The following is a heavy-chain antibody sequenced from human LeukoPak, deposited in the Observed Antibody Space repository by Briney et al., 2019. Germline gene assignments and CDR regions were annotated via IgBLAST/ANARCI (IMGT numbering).Heavy chain of an antibody. J-gene: IGHJ4*02. D-gene: IGHD7-27*01. CDR2: IGGSGDST. CDR3: ARLGISFHFDL. V-gene: IGHV3-23*01. CDR1: GFTFSSYA. Sequence: GGSLRLSCAPSGFTFSSYAMTWVRLTPGKGLEWVSFIGGSGDSTNYADSVNGRFTISRDNSRNTLYLQMNSLRAEDTAVYYCARLGISFHFDLWGQGALVTVSS.